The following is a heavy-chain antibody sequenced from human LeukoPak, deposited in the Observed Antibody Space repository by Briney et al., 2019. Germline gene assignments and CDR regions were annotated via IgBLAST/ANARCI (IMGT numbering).Heavy chain of an antibody. CDR1: GFTFSSYA. J-gene: IGHJ6*02. CDR3: VRELLWIGGLPTTYYYYGMDV. D-gene: IGHD3-10*01. Sequence: GGSLRLSCAASGFTFSSYAMHWVRQAPGKGLEWVAVISYDGSNKYYADSVKGRFTISRDNSKNTLYLQMNSLRAEDTAVYYCVRELLWIGGLPTTYYYYGMDVWGQGTTVTVSS. V-gene: IGHV3-30*04. CDR2: ISYDGSNK.